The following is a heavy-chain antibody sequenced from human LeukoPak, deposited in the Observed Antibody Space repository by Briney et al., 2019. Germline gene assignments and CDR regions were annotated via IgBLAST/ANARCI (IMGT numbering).Heavy chain of an antibody. D-gene: IGHD5-18*01. V-gene: IGHV4-4*07. Sequence: PSETLSLTCSVSGGSISSYYWRWIRQPAGKGLEWIGHIYTSGSTNYNPSLKSRVTMSVDTSKNQFSLKLSSVTAADTAVYYGARESQRGYSYVVYWGQGTLVSVSS. CDR2: IYTSGST. CDR3: ARESQRGYSYVVY. CDR1: GGSISSYY. J-gene: IGHJ4*02.